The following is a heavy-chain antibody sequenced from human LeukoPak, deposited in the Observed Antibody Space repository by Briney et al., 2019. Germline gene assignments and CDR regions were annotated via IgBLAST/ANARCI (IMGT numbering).Heavy chain of an antibody. CDR2: IDPSDSYT. CDR3: ATLPVVGATSY. D-gene: IGHD1-26*01. J-gene: IGHJ4*02. V-gene: IGHV5-10-1*01. CDR1: GYSFTSYW. Sequence: GESLKISCKGSGYSFTSYWINWVRQMPGKGLEWMGRIDPSDSYTNYSPSFQGHVTLSADKSISTAYLQWSSLEASDTAMYYCATLPVVGATSYWGQGTLVTVSS.